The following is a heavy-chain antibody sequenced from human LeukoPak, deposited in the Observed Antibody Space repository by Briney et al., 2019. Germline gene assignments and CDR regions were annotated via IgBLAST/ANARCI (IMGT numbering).Heavy chain of an antibody. CDR3: ARDPHGSSGWYDY. CDR1: GGSISTYY. J-gene: IGHJ4*02. V-gene: IGHV4-59*12. Sequence: SETLSLTCAVSGGSISTYYWTWIRQPPGKGLEWIGYIYYSGNTNYNPSLKSRVTISLDTSKNQFSLKLSSMTAADTAVYYCARDPHGSSGWYDYWGQGILVTVSS. CDR2: IYYSGNT. D-gene: IGHD6-19*01.